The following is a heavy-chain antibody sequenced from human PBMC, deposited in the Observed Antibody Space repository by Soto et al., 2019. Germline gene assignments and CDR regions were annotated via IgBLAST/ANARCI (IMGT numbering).Heavy chain of an antibody. CDR1: GGSINNHY. J-gene: IGHJ4*02. V-gene: IGHV4-59*11. CDR3: ERYYCTSGTCYYFDY. D-gene: IGHD2-2*01. Sequence: PSETLSLTCTVSGGSINNHYWSSIRQTPGKGLELLGHIYYTGSSKYSPSRESRVSFAVGTSMHQFSLRVSSGTAADTALYYCERYYCTSGTCYYFDYWGQGTLVPVS. CDR2: IYYTGSS.